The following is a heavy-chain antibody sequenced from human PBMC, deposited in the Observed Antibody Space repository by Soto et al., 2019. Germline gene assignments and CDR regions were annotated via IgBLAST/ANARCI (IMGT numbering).Heavy chain of an antibody. CDR2: IYYSGST. CDR1: GGSISSSSYY. CDR3: ARRYCSSTSCYHIDY. Sequence: SETLSIACTVSGGSISSSSYYWGWIRQPPGKGLEWIGSIYYSGSTYYNPSLKSRVTISVDTSKNQFSLKLSSVTAADTAVYYCARRYCSSTSCYHIDYWGQGTLVTVSS. J-gene: IGHJ4*02. D-gene: IGHD2-2*01. V-gene: IGHV4-39*01.